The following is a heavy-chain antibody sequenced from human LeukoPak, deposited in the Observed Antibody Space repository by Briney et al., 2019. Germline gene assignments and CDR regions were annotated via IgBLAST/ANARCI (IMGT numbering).Heavy chain of an antibody. D-gene: IGHD3-16*02. J-gene: IGHJ4*02. Sequence: GGSLRLSCAASGFTFSSYWMHWVRQAPGKGLGGVSRINSDGSSTNYADSVKGRFTISRDNAKNTLYLQMNSLRAEYTAVYYCARVNYDYVWGSYRYTYTIDYWGQGTLVTVSS. V-gene: IGHV3-74*01. CDR3: ARVNYDYVWGSYRYTYTIDY. CDR2: INSDGSST. CDR1: GFTFSSYW.